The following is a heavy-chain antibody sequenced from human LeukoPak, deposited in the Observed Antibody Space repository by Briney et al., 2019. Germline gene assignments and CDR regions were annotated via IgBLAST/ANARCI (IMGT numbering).Heavy chain of an antibody. J-gene: IGHJ6*03. CDR2: INWNGGST. V-gene: IGHV3-20*03. Sequence: SWVRQAPGKGLEWVSGINWNGGSTGYADSVKGRFTISRDNAKNSLYLQMNSLRAEDTALYYCARDTSSIAARDYYYYMDVWGKGTTVTVSS. D-gene: IGHD6-6*01. CDR3: ARDTSSIAARDYYYYMDV.